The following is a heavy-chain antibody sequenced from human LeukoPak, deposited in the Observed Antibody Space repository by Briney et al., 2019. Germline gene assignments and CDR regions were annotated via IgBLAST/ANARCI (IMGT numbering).Heavy chain of an antibody. CDR1: GGSISSSSYY. CDR3: AMTKVVAATYDAFDI. CDR2: IYYSGST. Sequence: SETLSLTCTVSGGSISSSSYYWGWIRQPPGKGLEWIGSIYYSGSTNYNPSLKSRVTISIDTSKNRFSLKLSSVTAADTAVYYYAMTKVVAATYDAFDIWGQGTMVTVSS. V-gene: IGHV4-39*07. D-gene: IGHD2-15*01. J-gene: IGHJ3*02.